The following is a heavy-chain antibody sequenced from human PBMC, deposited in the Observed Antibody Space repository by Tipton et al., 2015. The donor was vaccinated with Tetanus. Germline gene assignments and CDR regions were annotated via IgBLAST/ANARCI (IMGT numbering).Heavy chain of an antibody. CDR1: GGSISSDGAY. D-gene: IGHD6-19*01. J-gene: IGHJ5*02. Sequence: TLSLTCTVSGGSISSDGAYWSWIRQHPGEGLEWIGYISNSGSTYYNPSLKSRVTISVDTSKNQFSLNMSSVTAADTAVYYCAILPKHWLAPRGAPWGQGILVTVSS. V-gene: IGHV4-31*03. CDR2: ISNSGST. CDR3: AILPKHWLAPRGAP.